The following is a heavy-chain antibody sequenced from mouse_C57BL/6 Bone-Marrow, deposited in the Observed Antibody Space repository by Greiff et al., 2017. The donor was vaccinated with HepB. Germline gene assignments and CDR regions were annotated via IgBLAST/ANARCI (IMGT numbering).Heavy chain of an antibody. J-gene: IGHJ2*01. Sequence: VQLKQSGAELVRPGASVKLSCTASGFNIKDDYMHWVKQRPEQGLEWIGWIDPENGDTEYASKFQGKATITADTSSNTAYLQLSSLTSEDTAVYYCTTDLIPTVVGGWGQGTTLTVSS. CDR3: TTDLIPTVVGG. D-gene: IGHD1-1*01. V-gene: IGHV14-4*01. CDR1: GFNIKDDY. CDR2: IDPENGDT.